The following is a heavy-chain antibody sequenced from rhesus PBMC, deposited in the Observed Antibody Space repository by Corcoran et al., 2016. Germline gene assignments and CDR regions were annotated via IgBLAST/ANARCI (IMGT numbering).Heavy chain of an antibody. CDR2: IDPSDSHT. J-gene: IGHJ6*01. V-gene: IGHV5-20*01. D-gene: IGHD6-31*01. CDR3: AKHLQGGIAAAGSYGLDS. Sequence: EVQLVQSGAEVKRPGESLKISCKTSGYSFTSYWISWVRQMPGKGLEWMGAIDPSDSHTANHPSCQGLVTILADKSISTAYLQWGRLKASDTATYYCAKHLQGGIAAAGSYGLDSWGQGVVVTVSS. CDR1: GYSFTSYW.